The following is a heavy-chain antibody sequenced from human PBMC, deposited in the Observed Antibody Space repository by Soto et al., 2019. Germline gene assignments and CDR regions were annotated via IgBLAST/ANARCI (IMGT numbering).Heavy chain of an antibody. Sequence: EVQLVESAGGLVKPGGSRRLSGVASGFSLKEACMNWVRQAPGEGLEWVGRIKTSAGGGATDYAAPVQGRFTISRDDSKNALYLHMNSLRTEDTAIYYCTTGSVEGIWGQGTTVTVSS. J-gene: IGHJ6*02. CDR2: IKTSAGGGAT. CDR3: TTGSVEGI. D-gene: IGHD2-15*01. CDR1: GFSLKEAC. V-gene: IGHV3-15*07.